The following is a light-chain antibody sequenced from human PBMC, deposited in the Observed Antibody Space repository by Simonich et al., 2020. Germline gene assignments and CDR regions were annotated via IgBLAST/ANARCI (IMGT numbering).Light chain of an antibody. Sequence: DIKMTQSPSTLSASVGDRVTITCRASQSISSWLAWYQQKPGKAPKTLIYKASSLESGVPSRFSGSGSGTEFTLTISSLQAEDVAVYYCQQYYSTPLTFGGGTKVEIK. CDR1: QSISSW. J-gene: IGKJ4*01. CDR2: KAS. V-gene: IGKV1-5*03. CDR3: QQYYSTPLT.